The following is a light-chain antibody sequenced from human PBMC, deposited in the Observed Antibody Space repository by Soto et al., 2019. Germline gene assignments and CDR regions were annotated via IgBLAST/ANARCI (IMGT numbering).Light chain of an antibody. CDR2: DVT. V-gene: IGLV2-14*03. Sequence: QSALTQPASVSGSPGQSITISCTGTSSDVGGFDYVSWFQHYPGKAPKLIIFDVTNRTSGISHRFSGSKSGNTASLTISGLLTEDEADYYCTSYSAGATLLVFGGGTKVTVL. CDR3: TSYSAGATLLV. J-gene: IGLJ3*02. CDR1: SSDVGGFDY.